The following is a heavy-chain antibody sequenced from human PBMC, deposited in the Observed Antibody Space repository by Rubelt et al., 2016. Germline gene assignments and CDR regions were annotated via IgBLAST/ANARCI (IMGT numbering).Heavy chain of an antibody. D-gene: IGHD7-27*01. J-gene: IGHJ4*02. CDR3: ARDSNWGFDY. V-gene: IGHV3-48*04. CDR1: GFTFSTYS. Sequence: EVQLVESGGGLVQPGGSLRLSCAASGFTFSTYSMNWVRQAPGKGLEWVSHIGSTIDYVDSVRGRFTISRDNAKNTVYMEMSSLRAEDSAVYYCARDSNWGFDYWGQGIQVTVSS. CDR2: IGSTI.